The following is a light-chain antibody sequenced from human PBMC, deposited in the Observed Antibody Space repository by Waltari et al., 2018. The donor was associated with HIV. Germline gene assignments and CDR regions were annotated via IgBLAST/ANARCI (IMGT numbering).Light chain of an antibody. J-gene: IGLJ3*02. CDR3: SSFTSGTTWV. CDR1: SSDIGGYDH. CDR2: DVS. Sequence: QSALTQPASVSGSPGQSITISCTGTSSDIGGYDHVCWYQQHPGRAPKLKIYDVSNRPSGVSDRFSGSKSGNTASLTISGLQTEDEADYYCSSFTSGTTWVCGGGTKVTVL. V-gene: IGLV2-14*03.